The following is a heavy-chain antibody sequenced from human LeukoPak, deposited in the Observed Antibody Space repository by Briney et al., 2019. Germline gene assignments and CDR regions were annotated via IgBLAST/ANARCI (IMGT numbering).Heavy chain of an antibody. Sequence: PGGSLRLSCAASGFTFSSYGMHWVRQAPGKGLEWVAVIWYDGSNKYYADSVKGRFTISRDNSKNTLYLQMNSLRAEDTAVYYCAREPSHFWRGYFDYWGQGTLVTVSS. CDR3: AREPSHFWRGYFDY. D-gene: IGHD3-3*02. CDR2: IWYDGSNK. V-gene: IGHV3-33*01. CDR1: GFTFSSYG. J-gene: IGHJ4*02.